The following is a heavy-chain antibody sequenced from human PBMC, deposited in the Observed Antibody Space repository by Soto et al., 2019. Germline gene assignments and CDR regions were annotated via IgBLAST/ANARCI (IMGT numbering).Heavy chain of an antibody. CDR1: GYTFTSYG. J-gene: IGHJ4*02. CDR2: ISAYNGNT. CDR3: ARVVLPIKDSDY. V-gene: IGHV1-18*01. Sequence: ASVKVSCKASGYTFTSYGISWVRQAPGQGLEWMGWISAYNGNTNYAQKLQGRVTMTTDTSTGTAYMELRSLRSDDTAVYYCARVVLPIKDSDYWGQGTLVTVSS. D-gene: IGHD2-15*01.